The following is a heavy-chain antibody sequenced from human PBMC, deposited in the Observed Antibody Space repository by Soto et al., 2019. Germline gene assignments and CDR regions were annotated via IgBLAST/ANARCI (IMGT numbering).Heavy chain of an antibody. CDR2: ISYDGSNK. CDR3: ARAYDSSGIAFDY. Sequence: GGSLRLSCAASGGTFSSYAMHWVRQAPGKGLEWVAVISYDGSNKYYADSVKGRFTISRDNSKNTLYLQMNSLRAEDTAVYYCARAYDSSGIAFDYWGQGALVTVSS. CDR1: GGTFSSYA. V-gene: IGHV3-30-3*01. J-gene: IGHJ4*02. D-gene: IGHD3-22*01.